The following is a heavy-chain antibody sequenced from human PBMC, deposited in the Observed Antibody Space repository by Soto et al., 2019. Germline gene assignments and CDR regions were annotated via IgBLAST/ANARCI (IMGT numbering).Heavy chain of an antibody. J-gene: IGHJ6*03. D-gene: IGHD4-4*01. Sequence: SETLSLTCTVSGSSISSYDWSWIRQPPGKGLEWIGYIYYSGSTNYNPSLKSRVTISVDTSKNQFSLKLSSVTAADTAVYYCARDHSMYYYYYMDVWGKGTTVTVSS. CDR3: ARDHSMYYYYYMDV. V-gene: IGHV4-59*01. CDR1: GSSISSYD. CDR2: IYYSGST.